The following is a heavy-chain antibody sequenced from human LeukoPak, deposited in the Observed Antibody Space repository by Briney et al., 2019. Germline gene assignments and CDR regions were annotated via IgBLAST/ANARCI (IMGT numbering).Heavy chain of an antibody. D-gene: IGHD1-1*01. CDR1: GFTLSSYA. J-gene: IGHJ4*02. CDR3: AKATGNLGN. Sequence: GGSLRLSCAASGFTLSSYAMSWVRQAPGKGLEWVSTISNNDGSTYYADSVKGRFTISRDNSKNTLYLQIYTLTADDTAIYYCAKATGNLGNWGQGTQVTVSS. CDR2: ISNNDGST. V-gene: IGHV3-23*01.